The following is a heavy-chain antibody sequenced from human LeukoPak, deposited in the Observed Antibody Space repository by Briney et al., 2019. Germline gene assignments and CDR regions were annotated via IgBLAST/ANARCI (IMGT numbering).Heavy chain of an antibody. CDR1: GFTFSSYI. CDR2: ISSSGSYI. Sequence: PGGSLRLSCAASGFTFSSYIVNWVRQAPGKGLAWVSSISSSGSYIYYADSVKGRFTISRDNAKNSLYLQMNSLRAEDTAVYYCAREAAAAHPDYWGQGTLVVVSA. CDR3: AREAAAAHPDY. V-gene: IGHV3-21*04. J-gene: IGHJ4*02. D-gene: IGHD6-13*01.